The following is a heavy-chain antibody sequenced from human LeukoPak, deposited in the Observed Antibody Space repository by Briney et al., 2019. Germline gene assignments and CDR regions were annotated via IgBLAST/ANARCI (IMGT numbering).Heavy chain of an antibody. D-gene: IGHD3-22*01. CDR2: ISNSSPNI. CDR1: GFTFSTYA. Sequence: GGSLRLSCAGSGFTFSTYAMTWVRQAPGKGLEWVSSISNSSPNIYYADSVKGRFTISRDSAKDSLFLQMNSLRAEDTAVYYCARALHDSSGYYFDYWGQGTLVTVSS. CDR3: ARALHDSSGYYFDY. J-gene: IGHJ4*02. V-gene: IGHV3-21*01.